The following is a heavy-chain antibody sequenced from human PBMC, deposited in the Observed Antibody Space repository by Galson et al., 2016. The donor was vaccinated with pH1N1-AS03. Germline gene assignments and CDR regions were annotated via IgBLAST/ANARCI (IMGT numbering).Heavy chain of an antibody. CDR1: GGSFSGYY. CDR2: IHHTGIT. D-gene: IGHD6-13*01. V-gene: IGHV4-34*01. CDR3: ARWDSSTRYNFDY. J-gene: IGHJ4*02. Sequence: TLSLTCDVYGGSFSGYYWSWIRQTPGKGLEWIAEIHHTGITNYNPSRKSRVTISLDTSNNQFSLKMTSVTAADTAVCYCARWDSSTRYNFDYWCQGTLVTVSS.